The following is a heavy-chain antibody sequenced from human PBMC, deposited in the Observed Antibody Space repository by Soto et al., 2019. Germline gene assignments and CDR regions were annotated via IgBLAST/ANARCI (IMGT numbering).Heavy chain of an antibody. Sequence: QVQLVESGGGVVQPGRSLRLSCAASGFTFSSYGMHWVRQAPGKGLEWVAVISYDGSNKYYADSVKGRFTISRDNSKNTLYLQMNSLRAEDTAVYYCAKNAFIAAAASYCYYGMDVWGQGTTVTVSS. V-gene: IGHV3-30*18. CDR1: GFTFSSYG. D-gene: IGHD6-13*01. CDR3: AKNAFIAAAASYCYYGMDV. J-gene: IGHJ6*02. CDR2: ISYDGSNK.